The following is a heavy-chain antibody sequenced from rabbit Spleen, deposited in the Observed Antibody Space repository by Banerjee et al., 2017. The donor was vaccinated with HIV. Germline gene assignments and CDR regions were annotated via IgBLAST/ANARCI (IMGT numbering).Heavy chain of an antibody. CDR2: SSTGSGNT. V-gene: IGHV1S40*01. CDR1: GFSFSSSYY. Sequence: LVQPGASLTLTCTASGFSFSSSYYMSWVRQAPGKGLEWIGCSSTGSGNTYYASWVNGRFTISKTSSTMVTLQMTSLTAADTATYFCARDGAGGSYFGLWGPGTLVTVS. D-gene: IGHD8-1*01. J-gene: IGHJ4*01. CDR3: ARDGAGGSYFGL.